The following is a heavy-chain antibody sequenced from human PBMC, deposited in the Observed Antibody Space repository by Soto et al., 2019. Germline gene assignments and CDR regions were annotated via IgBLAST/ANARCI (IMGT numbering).Heavy chain of an antibody. CDR2: ISGSSDTI. CDR1: GFTLSSYN. V-gene: IGHV3-48*02. J-gene: IGHJ6*02. D-gene: IGHD6-13*01. CDR3: ARDHGGSTWLVGIFCYFGVDV. Sequence: EVQLVESGGGLVQPGGSLRLSCAASGFTLSSYNMNWVRQAPGKGLEWVSYISGSSDTIYYADSVKGRFTISRDNAKNSLYLQMDSLRDEDTAVYYCARDHGGSTWLVGIFCYFGVDVWGQGTTVTFSS.